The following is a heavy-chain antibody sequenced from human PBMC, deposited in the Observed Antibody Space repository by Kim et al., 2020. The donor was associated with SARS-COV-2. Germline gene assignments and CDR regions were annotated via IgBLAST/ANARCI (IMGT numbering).Heavy chain of an antibody. D-gene: IGHD6-13*01. CDR3: ATPRVWEQQLVRERTFDI. Sequence: SETLSLTCTVSGGSISSSSYYWGWIRQPPGKGLEWIGSIYYSGSTYYNPSLKSRVTISVDTSKNQFSLKLSSVTAADTAVYYCATPRVWEQQLVRERTFDIWGQGTMVTVSS. CDR2: IYYSGST. V-gene: IGHV4-39*01. J-gene: IGHJ3*02. CDR1: GGSISSSSYY.